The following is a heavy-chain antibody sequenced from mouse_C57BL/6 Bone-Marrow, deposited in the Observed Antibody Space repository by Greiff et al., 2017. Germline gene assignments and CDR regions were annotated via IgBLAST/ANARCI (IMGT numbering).Heavy chain of an antibody. D-gene: IGHD4-1*01. V-gene: IGHV5S21*01. Sequence: EVQLQESGEGLVKPGGSLKLSCAASGFTFSSYAMSWVRQTPEKRLEWVAYISSGGDYIYYADTVKGRFTISRDNARNTLYLQMSSLKSEDTARYYCASETGTLGYFDVWGTGTTVTVSS. CDR3: ASETGTLGYFDV. CDR1: GFTFSSYA. J-gene: IGHJ1*03. CDR2: ISSGGDYI.